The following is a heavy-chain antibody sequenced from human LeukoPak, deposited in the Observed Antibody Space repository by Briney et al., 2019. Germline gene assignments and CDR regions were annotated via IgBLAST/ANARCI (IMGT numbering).Heavy chain of an antibody. J-gene: IGHJ4*02. CDR1: GFTFSSYS. CDR3: ARDRLKGDSSSWEVPDY. Sequence: PGGSLRLSCAASGFTFSSYSMNWVRQAPGKGLEWVSSISSSSSYIYYADSVKGRFTISRDNSKNTLYLQMNSLRAEDTAVYYCARDRLKGDSSSWEVPDYWGQGTLVTVSS. D-gene: IGHD6-13*01. CDR2: ISSSSSYI. V-gene: IGHV3-21*01.